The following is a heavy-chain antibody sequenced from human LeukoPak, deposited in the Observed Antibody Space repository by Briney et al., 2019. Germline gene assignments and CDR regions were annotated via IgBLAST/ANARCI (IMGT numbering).Heavy chain of an antibody. V-gene: IGHV3-23*01. CDR1: GFTFSTFA. Sequence: GPLRLSCAASGFTFSTFAMTWVRPAPGKGLEWVSGINVSGDDTNYADSVKGRFTISRDNSKNTLYLQMNSLRAEDTAVYYCAKGDWADYWGQGTLVTVSS. CDR3: AKGDWADY. CDR2: INVSGDDT. D-gene: IGHD3/OR15-3a*01. J-gene: IGHJ4*02.